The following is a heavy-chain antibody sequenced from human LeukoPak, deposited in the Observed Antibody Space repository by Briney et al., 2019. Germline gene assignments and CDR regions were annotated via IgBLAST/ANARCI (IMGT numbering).Heavy chain of an antibody. CDR2: ISGSGGST. V-gene: IGHV3-23*01. J-gene: IGHJ6*03. Sequence: GGSLRLSCAASGFTFSSYAVSWVRQAPGKGLEWVSAISGSGGSTYYADSVKGRFTISRDNSKNTLYLQMNSLRAEDTAVYYCAKSPAATPYYYYYYMDVWGKGTTVTVSS. CDR3: AKSPAATPYYYYYYMDV. D-gene: IGHD2-15*01. CDR1: GFTFSSYA.